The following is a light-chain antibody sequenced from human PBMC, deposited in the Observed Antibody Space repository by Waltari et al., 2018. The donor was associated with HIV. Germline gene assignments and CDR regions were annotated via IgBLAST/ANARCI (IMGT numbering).Light chain of an antibody. CDR3: QVWDRSSDQVI. CDR1: NIESKS. Sequence: YELTQPPSVSVAPGQTAMITCGGNNIESKSVQWYQQKPGQAPVLVIYFDLDRPSGIPERFSGSGSGNTATLTISRVDAGDEADYYWQVWDRSSDQVIFGGGTKLTVL. J-gene: IGLJ2*01. CDR2: FDL. V-gene: IGLV3-21*04.